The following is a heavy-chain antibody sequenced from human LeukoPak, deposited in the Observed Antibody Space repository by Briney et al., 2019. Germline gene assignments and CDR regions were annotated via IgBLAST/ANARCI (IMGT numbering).Heavy chain of an antibody. CDR3: ARDRGSGTISDAFDI. V-gene: IGHV3-33*08. CDR1: GFTFSDHY. D-gene: IGHD1-26*01. Sequence: GGSLRLSCAASGFTFSDHYMDWVRQAPGKGLEWVAVIYYDGSNKYYADSVKGRFTISRDNSKNTLYLQMNSLRAEDTAVYYCARDRGSGTISDAFDIWGQGTMVTVSS. J-gene: IGHJ3*02. CDR2: IYYDGSNK.